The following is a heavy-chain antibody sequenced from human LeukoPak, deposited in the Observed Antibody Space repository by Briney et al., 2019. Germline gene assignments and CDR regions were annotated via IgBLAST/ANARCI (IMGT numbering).Heavy chain of an antibody. CDR1: GFTFSRYG. V-gene: IGHV3-48*02. D-gene: IGHD6-13*01. J-gene: IGHJ4*02. CDR3: ARGSSSWGKGDY. CDR2: ISSSSSTI. Sequence: GGSLRLSGAASGFTFSRYGMNWVRQAPGKGLEWVSYISSSSSTIYYADSVKGRFTISRDNAKNSLYLQMSSLRDEDTAVYYCARGSSSWGKGDYWGQGTLVTVSS.